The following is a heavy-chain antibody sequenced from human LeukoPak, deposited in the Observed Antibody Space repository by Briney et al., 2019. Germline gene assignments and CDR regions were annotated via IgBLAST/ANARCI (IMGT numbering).Heavy chain of an antibody. Sequence: PGGSLRLSCAASGFTFSSYAMTGVRQAPGKGLEWVALIWNAGTNTYYADSVKGRFTISRDNSKNTLYLQMNSLRAEDTAVYYCVGDTPPGGDYYLDYWGQGTLVIVSS. V-gene: IGHV3-33*08. CDR1: GFTFSSYA. J-gene: IGHJ4*02. CDR3: VGDTPPGGDYYLDY. D-gene: IGHD3-16*01. CDR2: IWNAGTNT.